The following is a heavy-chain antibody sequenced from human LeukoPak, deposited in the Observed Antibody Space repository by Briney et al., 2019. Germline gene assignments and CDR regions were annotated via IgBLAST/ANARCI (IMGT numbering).Heavy chain of an antibody. CDR3: ARDPGIVGAPDY. Sequence: XXXYGMHWVRQXXGXGLEWVAVIWYDGSNKYYADSVKGRFTISRDNSKNTLYLQMNSLRAEDTAVYYCARDPGIVGAPDYWGQGTLVTVSS. J-gene: IGHJ4*02. V-gene: IGHV3-33*01. D-gene: IGHD1-26*01. CDR2: IWYDGSNK. CDR1: XXXYG.